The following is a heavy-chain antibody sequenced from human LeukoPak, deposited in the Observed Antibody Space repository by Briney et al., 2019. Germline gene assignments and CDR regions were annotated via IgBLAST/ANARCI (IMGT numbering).Heavy chain of an antibody. CDR3: VRHDGRGGATMGSLDS. Sequence: ETLSHTCTVSGGSISGGSHHWGWFRQSPGKRLEWIGSLYLSRTTYYNPSLNSRVTISVDTSKNQFSLQLNSVTAADTAVYYCVRHDGRGGATMGSLDSWGQGSLVTVSS. CDR2: LYLSRTT. CDR1: GGSISGGSHH. D-gene: IGHD5-12*01. V-gene: IGHV4-39*01. J-gene: IGHJ4*02.